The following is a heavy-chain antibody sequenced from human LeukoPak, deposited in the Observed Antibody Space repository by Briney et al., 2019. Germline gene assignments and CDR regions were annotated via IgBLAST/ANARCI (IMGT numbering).Heavy chain of an antibody. D-gene: IGHD4-11*01. V-gene: IGHV4-34*01. CDR1: GGSFSGYY. CDR2: INHSGST. Sequence: SETLSLTCAVYGGSFSGYYWSWIRQPPGKGLEWIGEINHSGSTNYNPSLKSRVTISVDTSKNRFSLKLSSVTAADTAVYYCARGLRDYSKSSYFDYWGQGTLVTVSS. CDR3: ARGLRDYSKSSYFDY. J-gene: IGHJ4*02.